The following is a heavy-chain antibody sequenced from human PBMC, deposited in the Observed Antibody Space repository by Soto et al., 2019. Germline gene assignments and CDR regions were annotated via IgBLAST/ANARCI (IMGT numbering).Heavy chain of an antibody. CDR3: AKWSSGWYYYYGMDV. CDR1: GFTFSSYG. CDR2: ISYDGSNK. D-gene: IGHD6-19*01. Sequence: PGGSLRLSCAASGFTFSSYGMHWVRQAPGKGLEWVAVISYDGSNKYYADSVKGRFTISRDNSKNTLYLQMNSLRAEDTAVYYCAKWSSGWYYYYGMDVWGQGTTVTVSS. J-gene: IGHJ6*02. V-gene: IGHV3-30*18.